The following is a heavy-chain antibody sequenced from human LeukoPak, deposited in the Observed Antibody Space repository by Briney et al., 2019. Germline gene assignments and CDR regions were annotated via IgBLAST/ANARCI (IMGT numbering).Heavy chain of an antibody. Sequence: GGSLRLSCAAFGFTFSSYNMNWVRQAPGKGLEWVSSISGSSSFIYYADSVKGRFTISRGNAKNSLYLQMNSLRAEDTALYYCARADARDDSFDVWGQGTKVTVSS. CDR3: ARADARDDSFDV. CDR2: ISGSSSFI. V-gene: IGHV3-21*06. CDR1: GFTFSSYN. D-gene: IGHD2-21*02. J-gene: IGHJ3*01.